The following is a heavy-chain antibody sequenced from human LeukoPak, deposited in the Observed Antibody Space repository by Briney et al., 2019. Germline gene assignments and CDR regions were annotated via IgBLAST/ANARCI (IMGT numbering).Heavy chain of an antibody. CDR2: ISSSSDTS. V-gene: IGHV3-48*04. J-gene: IGHJ6*04. CDR1: GFNFDTYS. Sequence: GGSLRLSCVTSGFNFDTYSMTWVRQAPGKGLEWVSYISSSSDTSYYADSVRGRFTISRDNAKNSLYLQMNSLRAEDAAVYYCAELGITMIGGVWGKGTTVTISS. CDR3: AELGITMIGGV. D-gene: IGHD3-10*02.